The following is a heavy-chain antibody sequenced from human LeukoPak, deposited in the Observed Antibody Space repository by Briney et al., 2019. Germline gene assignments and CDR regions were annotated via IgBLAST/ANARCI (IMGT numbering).Heavy chain of an antibody. J-gene: IGHJ4*02. Sequence: GGSLRLSCAASGFTFSSYAMSWVRQAPGKGLEWVSAISGSGGSTYYADSVKGRFTISRDNSKNTLYLQMNSLRAEDTAVYYCAKYPTSYSGGYPLDYWGQGTLVTVSS. CDR1: GFTFSSYA. CDR2: ISGSGGST. D-gene: IGHD1-26*01. CDR3: AKYPTSYSGGYPLDY. V-gene: IGHV3-23*01.